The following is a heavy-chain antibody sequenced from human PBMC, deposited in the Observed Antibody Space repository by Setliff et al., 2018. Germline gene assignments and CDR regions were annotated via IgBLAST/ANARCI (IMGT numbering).Heavy chain of an antibody. CDR2: IYSDGSST. D-gene: IGHD3-10*01. J-gene: IGHJ4*02. V-gene: IGHV3-23*03. Sequence: GGSLRLSCAASGFTFSNYAVNWVRQAPGKGLEWVSVIYSDGSSTYYGDSVKGRFTISRDNSQNTLYLQMNSLRAEDTAVYYCAKDRPQGVNGRSLDYWGRGALVTVSS. CDR3: AKDRPQGVNGRSLDY. CDR1: GFTFSNYA.